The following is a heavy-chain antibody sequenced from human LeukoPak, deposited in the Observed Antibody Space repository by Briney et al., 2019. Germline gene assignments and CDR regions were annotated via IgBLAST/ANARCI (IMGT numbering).Heavy chain of an antibody. CDR1: GGSISSSSYY. D-gene: IGHD6-13*01. V-gene: IGHV4-39*01. CDR2: IYYSGST. CDR3: ASGIAAAGTNYYYGMDV. J-gene: IGHJ6*02. Sequence: KPSETLSPTCTVSGGSISSSSYYWGWIRQPPGKGLEWIGSIYYSGSTYYNPSLKSRVTISVDTSKNQFSLKLSSVTAADTAVYYCASGIAAAGTNYYYGMDVWGQGTTVTVSS.